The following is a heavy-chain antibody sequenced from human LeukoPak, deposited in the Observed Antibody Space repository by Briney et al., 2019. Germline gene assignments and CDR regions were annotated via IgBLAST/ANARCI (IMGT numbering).Heavy chain of an antibody. CDR1: GYTFTGYY. CDR2: INPNSGAT. Sequence: ASVKVSCKASGYTFTGYYMHWVRRAPGQGLEWMGWINPNSGATNYPQKFQGRVTMTGDTSISTAYMELSSLRSDDTAVYYCERGEVDSSGWDCFHFWGQGTLVTVSS. D-gene: IGHD6-19*01. J-gene: IGHJ4*02. V-gene: IGHV1-2*02. CDR3: ERGEVDSSGWDCFHF.